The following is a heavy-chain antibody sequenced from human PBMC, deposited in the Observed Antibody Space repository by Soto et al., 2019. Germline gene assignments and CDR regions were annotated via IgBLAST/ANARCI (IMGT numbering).Heavy chain of an antibody. V-gene: IGHV4-30-4*01. CDR3: ARVIAAAGGYYFDY. J-gene: IGHJ4*02. Sequence: SETLSLTCTVSGGSISSGDYYWSWIRQPPGKGLEWIGYIYYSGSTYYNPSLKSRVTISVDTSKNQFSLKLSSVTAADTAVYYCARVIAAAGGYYFDYWGQGTLVTVS. CDR1: GGSISSGDYY. CDR2: IYYSGST. D-gene: IGHD6-13*01.